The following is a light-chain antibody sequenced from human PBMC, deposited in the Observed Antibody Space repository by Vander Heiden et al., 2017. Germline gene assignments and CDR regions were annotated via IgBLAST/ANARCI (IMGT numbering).Light chain of an antibody. CDR2: DAA. Sequence: DIQMTQSPSSLSASVGDRVTITCQASQDISNNLKWYQQQPGRAPQLLIYDAANLEARVPSRFSGGGSGTDFTFTISSLQAEDIATYYYRQYDNRPLTFGGGTKVEIK. V-gene: IGKV1-33*01. CDR3: RQYDNRPLT. J-gene: IGKJ4*01. CDR1: QDISNN.